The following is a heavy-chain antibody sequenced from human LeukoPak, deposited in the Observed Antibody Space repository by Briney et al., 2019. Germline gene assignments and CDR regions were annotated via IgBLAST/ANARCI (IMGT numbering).Heavy chain of an antibody. J-gene: IGHJ4*02. D-gene: IGHD3-3*01. CDR1: GGSFSGYY. CDR3: AFQSEYYDFWSGYYDNY. Sequence: SETLSLTCAVYGGSFSGYYWSWIRQPPGKGLEWIGEINHSGSTNYNPSLKSRVTISVDTSKNQFSLKLSSVTAADTAVYYCAFQSEYYDFWSGYYDNYWGQGTLVTVSS. V-gene: IGHV4-34*01. CDR2: INHSGST.